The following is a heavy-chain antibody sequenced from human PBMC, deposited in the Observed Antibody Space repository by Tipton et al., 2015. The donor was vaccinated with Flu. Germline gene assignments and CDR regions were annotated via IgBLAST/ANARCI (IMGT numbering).Heavy chain of an antibody. Sequence: VQLVQSGGALTQPGGSLRLSCVASGLTVGDNYMTWVRQSPGKGLEWISVIYSGEDTQYADSVKGRFTISRDNSKKTVYLVMNRLRVEDTAVYYCARDTGGYCTGSSCLPRFDYWGQGALVTVSS. CDR2: IYSGEDT. CDR1: GLTVGDNY. V-gene: IGHV3-53*01. J-gene: IGHJ4*02. CDR3: ARDTGGYCTGSSCLPRFDY. D-gene: IGHD2-15*01.